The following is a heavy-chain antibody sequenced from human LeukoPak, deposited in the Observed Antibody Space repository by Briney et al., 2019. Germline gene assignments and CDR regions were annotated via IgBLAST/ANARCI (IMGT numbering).Heavy chain of an antibody. CDR2: ISAYNGNT. D-gene: IGHD3-3*01. CDR3: ARDFWSGYFPHY. CDR1: GYTFTDYY. J-gene: IGHJ4*02. V-gene: IGHV1-18*04. Sequence: ASVKVSCKASGYTFTDYYIHWVRQAPGQGLEWMGWISAYNGNTNYAQKLQGRVTMTTDTSTSTAYMELRSLRSDDTAVYYCARDFWSGYFPHYWGQGTLVTVSS.